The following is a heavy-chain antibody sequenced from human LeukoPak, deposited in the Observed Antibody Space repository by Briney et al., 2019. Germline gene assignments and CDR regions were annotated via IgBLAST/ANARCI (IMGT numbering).Heavy chain of an antibody. J-gene: IGHJ4*02. D-gene: IGHD1-26*01. CDR3: AKSGGYGLIDY. CDR1: GGSISSYY. Sequence: SETLSLTCTVSGGSISSYYWSWIRQPPGKGLQWIGYIYYSGSTNYNPSLKSRVTISVDTSKNQFSLRLNSVTAADTAMYYCAKSGGYGLIDYWGQGTLVTVSS. V-gene: IGHV4-59*04. CDR2: IYYSGST.